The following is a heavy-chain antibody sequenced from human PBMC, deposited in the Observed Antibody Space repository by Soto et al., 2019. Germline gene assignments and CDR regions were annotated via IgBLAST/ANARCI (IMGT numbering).Heavy chain of an antibody. Sequence: ASVKVSCKASGYTFTSYDINWVRQATGQGLEWMGWMNPNSGNTGYAQKFQGRVTMTRNTSISTAYMELSSLRPEDTAVYYCASSERLGINAFDIWGQGTMVTVSS. J-gene: IGHJ3*02. CDR1: GYTFTSYD. D-gene: IGHD3-9*01. CDR3: ASSERLGINAFDI. V-gene: IGHV1-8*01. CDR2: MNPNSGNT.